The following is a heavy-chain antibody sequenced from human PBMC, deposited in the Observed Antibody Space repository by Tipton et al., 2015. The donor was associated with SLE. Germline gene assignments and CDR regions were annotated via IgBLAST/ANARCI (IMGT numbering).Heavy chain of an antibody. CDR3: ARHEIFGLLDHDADNWFDP. D-gene: IGHD3/OR15-3a*01. J-gene: IGHJ5*02. CDR2: IYTSGST. V-gene: IGHV4-4*07. Sequence: TLSLTCTVSGGSISSYYWSWIRQPAGKGLEWIGRIYTSGSTYYNPSLKSRVSVSVDTSKNQFSLRLSSVTAADTALYYCARHEIFGLLDHDADNWFDPWGQGTLVTVSS. CDR1: GGSISSYY.